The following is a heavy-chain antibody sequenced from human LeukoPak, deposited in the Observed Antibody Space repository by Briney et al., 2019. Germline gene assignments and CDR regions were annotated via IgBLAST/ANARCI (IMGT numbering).Heavy chain of an antibody. Sequence: PGGSLRLSCAASGFTFSSYSMNWVRQAPRKGLEWVSSISSSSSYIYYADSVKGRFTISRDNAKNSLYLQMNSLRAEDTAVYYCARDTYYDFWSGYYSGGLDYWGQGTLVTVSS. J-gene: IGHJ4*02. CDR2: ISSSSSYI. CDR3: ARDTYYDFWSGYYSGGLDY. D-gene: IGHD3-3*01. CDR1: GFTFSSYS. V-gene: IGHV3-21*01.